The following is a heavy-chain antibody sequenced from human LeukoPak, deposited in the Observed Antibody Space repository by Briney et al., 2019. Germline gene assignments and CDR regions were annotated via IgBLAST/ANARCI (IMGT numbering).Heavy chain of an antibody. D-gene: IGHD2-2*01. Sequence: PGGSLRLSCAASGFTFSSYGMHWVRQAPGKGLEWVAVIWYDGSNKYYADSVKGRFTISRDNSKNTLYLQMNSLRAEDTAVYYCARDNGYCSSTSCYRGGYYYYGMDVWGQGTTVTVSS. V-gene: IGHV3-33*01. J-gene: IGHJ6*02. CDR1: GFTFSSYG. CDR3: ARDNGYCSSTSCYRGGYYYYGMDV. CDR2: IWYDGSNK.